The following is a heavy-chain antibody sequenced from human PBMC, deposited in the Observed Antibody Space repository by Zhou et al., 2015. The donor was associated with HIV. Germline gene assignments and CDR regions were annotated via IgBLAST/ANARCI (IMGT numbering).Heavy chain of an antibody. V-gene: IGHV3-30*18. Sequence: QVQLVESGGGVVQPGRSLRLSCAASGFTFSSYGMHWVRQAPGKGLEWVAVIWYDGSNKYYADSVKGRFTISRDDSRNTLYLQMNSLRRDDTAVYYCAKEYTEYSGSPGYWGQGTLVTVSS. CDR1: GFTFSSYG. CDR3: AKEYTEYSGSPGY. CDR2: IWYDGSNK. D-gene: IGHD1-26*01. J-gene: IGHJ4*02.